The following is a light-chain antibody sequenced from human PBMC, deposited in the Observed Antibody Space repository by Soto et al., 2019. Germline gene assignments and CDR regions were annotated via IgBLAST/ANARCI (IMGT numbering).Light chain of an antibody. CDR1: QRLASSY. CDR3: QQYADSPIT. J-gene: IGKJ5*01. CDR2: GVS. V-gene: IGKV3-20*01. Sequence: IVLTQSPGTLSLSPGERVTLSCRASQRLASSYLAWYQQRPGQAPRLLLYGVSSRATGIPDRFSGSGSGTDFTLAISRVEPEDFAMYFCQQYADSPITFGQGTRLEIK.